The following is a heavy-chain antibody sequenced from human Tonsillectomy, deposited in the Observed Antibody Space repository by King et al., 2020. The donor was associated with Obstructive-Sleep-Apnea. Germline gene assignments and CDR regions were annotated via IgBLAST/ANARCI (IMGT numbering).Heavy chain of an antibody. V-gene: IGHV3-9*01. CDR2: IRWNGGSI. D-gene: IGHD6-19*01. J-gene: IGHJ4*02. Sequence: VQLVESGGGLVQPGRSLRLSCVASGFAFDDDAMPWVRQAPGKGLEWVSGIRWNGGSIGYVDSVKGRFTISRDNVKKSLYLQMNSLRVEDTALYYCAKDKDSSGWYADYWGQGTLVTVSS. CDR3: AKDKDSSGWYADY. CDR1: GFAFDDDA.